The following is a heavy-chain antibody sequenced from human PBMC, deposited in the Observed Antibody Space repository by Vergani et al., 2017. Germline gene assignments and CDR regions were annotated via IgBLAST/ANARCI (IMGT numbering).Heavy chain of an antibody. V-gene: IGHV3-23*04. D-gene: IGHD5-12*01. CDR2: ISGSGGST. Sequence: VQLVESGGGVVQPGRSLRLSCAASGFTFNQYGMHWVRQAPGKGLEWVSGISGSGGSTYYAGSVKGRFTSSRDSSKNTLYLQMNSLSAGDTAVYYCAKANPRNSGYDYLYYYHAMDVWGQGTTVTVSS. CDR3: AKANPRNSGYDYLYYYHAMDV. CDR1: GFTFNQYG. J-gene: IGHJ6*02.